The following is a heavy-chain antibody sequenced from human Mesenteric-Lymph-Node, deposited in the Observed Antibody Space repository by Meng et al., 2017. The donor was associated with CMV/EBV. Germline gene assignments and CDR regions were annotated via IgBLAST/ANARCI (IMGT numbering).Heavy chain of an antibody. Sequence: GGSLRLSCAASGFTFSSYAMHWVRQAPGKGLEWVAVISYDGSNKYYADSVKGRFTISRDKSKNTLYLQMNSLRAEDTAVYYCARVVKEYSSSSVAFDIWGQGTMVTVSS. CDR3: ARVVKEYSSSSVAFDI. CDR2: ISYDGSNK. CDR1: GFTFSSYA. V-gene: IGHV3-30-3*01. D-gene: IGHD6-6*01. J-gene: IGHJ3*02.